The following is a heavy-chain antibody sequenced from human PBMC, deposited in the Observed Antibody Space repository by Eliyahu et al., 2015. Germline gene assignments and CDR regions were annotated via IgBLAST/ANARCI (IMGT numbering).Heavy chain of an antibody. CDR2: MYANSGNT. V-gene: IGHV1-8*01. CDR3: ARGNVEWFF. J-gene: IGHJ4*02. D-gene: IGHD3-3*01. Sequence: QVQLVQSGAEVKKPGASVKVSCEASGYTFTSYDTTWVRXTSGQGLEWMGSMYANSGNTVYAQNFQGRVTMTRNTSTRTAYMELSGLTTEDTXVYYCARGNVEWFFWGQGTLVTVSS. CDR1: GYTFTSYD.